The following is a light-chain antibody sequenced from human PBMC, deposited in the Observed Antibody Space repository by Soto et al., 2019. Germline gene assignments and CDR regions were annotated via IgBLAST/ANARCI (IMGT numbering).Light chain of an antibody. CDR1: SSDVGGYNY. V-gene: IGLV2-14*01. CDR3: QSFDSSLTGPI. Sequence: QSVLTQPASVSGSPGQSITISCTGTSSDVGGYNYVSWYQQYPGKAPKLMIYEVSNRPSGVSNRFSGSKSGNTASLTISGLQAEDEADYYCQSFDSSLTGPILGGGTKLTVL. CDR2: EVS. J-gene: IGLJ2*01.